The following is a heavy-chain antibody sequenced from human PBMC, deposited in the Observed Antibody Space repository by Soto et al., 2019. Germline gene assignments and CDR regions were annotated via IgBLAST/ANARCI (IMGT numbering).Heavy chain of an antibody. Sequence: QVQLQQWGAGLLKPSETLSLTCAVYGGSFSGYYWSWIRQPPGKGLEWIGEINHSGSTNYNPSLKSRVTISVDTSKNQFSLKLSSVTAADTAVYYCARAAMVRGSYTLNYYYYGMDVWGQGTTVTVSS. V-gene: IGHV4-34*01. CDR1: GGSFSGYY. CDR2: INHSGST. D-gene: IGHD3-10*01. CDR3: ARAAMVRGSYTLNYYYYGMDV. J-gene: IGHJ6*02.